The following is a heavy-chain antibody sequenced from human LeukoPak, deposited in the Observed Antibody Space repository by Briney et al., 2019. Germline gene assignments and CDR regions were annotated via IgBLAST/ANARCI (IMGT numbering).Heavy chain of an antibody. J-gene: IGHJ4*02. Sequence: GGSLRLSCAASGFTFSDYYMSWIRQAPGKGLEWVSYISSSGRTINYADSVKGRFTISRDSAKKSLFLQMNSLRAEDTAVYYCARVGSSGYPIDYWGQGTLVTVSS. D-gene: IGHD3-22*01. CDR1: GFTFSDYY. CDR2: ISSSGRTI. CDR3: ARVGSSGYPIDY. V-gene: IGHV3-11*01.